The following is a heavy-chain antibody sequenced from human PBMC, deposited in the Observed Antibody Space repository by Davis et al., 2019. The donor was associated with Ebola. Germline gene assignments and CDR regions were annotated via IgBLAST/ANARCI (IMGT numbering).Heavy chain of an antibody. CDR1: GFIFSGYW. D-gene: IGHD3-3*02. J-gene: IGHJ6*02. V-gene: IGHV3-7*03. Sequence: PGGSLRLSCAASGFIFSGYWMSWVRQTPERGLELVANIKEDESVKNYLESVKGRFTISRDNAKKSLYLEMNSLRAEDTALYYCAKESLSTTWRHYYYYPMDVWGQGTTVTVSS. CDR2: IKEDESVK. CDR3: AKESLSTTWRHYYYYPMDV.